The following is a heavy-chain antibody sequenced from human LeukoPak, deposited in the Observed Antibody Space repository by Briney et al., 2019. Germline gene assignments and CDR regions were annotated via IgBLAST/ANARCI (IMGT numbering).Heavy chain of an antibody. CDR3: ARANNWNYALNY. J-gene: IGHJ4*02. Sequence: GASVKVSCKASGDTFTRYGISWVRQAPGQGLEWMGWISTGNGNTNYGQKFQGRVTMTTDTSTGTAYMELRSLGSDDTAIYYCARANNWNYALNYWGQGTLVTVSS. V-gene: IGHV1-18*01. CDR2: ISTGNGNT. D-gene: IGHD1-7*01. CDR1: GDTFTRYG.